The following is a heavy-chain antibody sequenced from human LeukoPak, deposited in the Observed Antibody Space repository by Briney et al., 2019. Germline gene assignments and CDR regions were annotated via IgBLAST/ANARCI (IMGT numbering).Heavy chain of an antibody. CDR3: ARDVRSSGWQWAGGWFDP. V-gene: IGHV4-31*03. CDR1: GGSISSGNYY. J-gene: IGHJ5*02. CDR2: IFDSGST. Sequence: SETLSLTCTVSGGSISSGNYYWSWIRQHPGKGLEWIGYIFDSGSTYYNPSLKSRVTISVDTSKNQFSLKLRSVTAADTAVYYCARDVRSSGWQWAGGWFDPWGQGTLVTVSS. D-gene: IGHD6-19*01.